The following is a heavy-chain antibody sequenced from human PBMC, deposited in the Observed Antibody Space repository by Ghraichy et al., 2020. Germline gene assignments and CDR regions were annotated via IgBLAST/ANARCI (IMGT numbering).Heavy chain of an antibody. D-gene: IGHD3-10*01. CDR1: GFIFSSHA. V-gene: IGHV3-23*01. Sequence: GGSLRLSCAASGFIFSSHAMSWVRQAPGKGLEWVSGVSGPGGRTYYADSVKGRFTISRDNANQMLYVQMDSLRVEDTATSYCTRDRATMGRGGFDYWGQGTLVTVPS. J-gene: IGHJ4*02. CDR3: TRDRATMGRGGFDY. CDR2: VSGPGGRT.